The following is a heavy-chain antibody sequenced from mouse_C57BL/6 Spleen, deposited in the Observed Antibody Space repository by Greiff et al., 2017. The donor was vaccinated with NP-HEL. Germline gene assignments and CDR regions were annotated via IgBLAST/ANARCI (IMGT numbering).Heavy chain of an antibody. D-gene: IGHD1-1*02. CDR1: GFSLTSYG. J-gene: IGHJ4*01. Sequence: VKLVESGPGLVQPSQSLSITCTVSGFSLTSYGVHWVRQSPGKGLEWLGVIWSGGITDYNAAFISRLSISKDNSKSQVFFKMNSLQADDTAIYYCARRGGDYAMDYWGQGTSVTVSS. CDR2: IWSGGIT. CDR3: ARRGGDYAMDY. V-gene: IGHV2-2*01.